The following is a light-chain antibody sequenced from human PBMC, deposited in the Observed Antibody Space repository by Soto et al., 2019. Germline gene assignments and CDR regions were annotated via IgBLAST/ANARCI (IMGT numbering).Light chain of an antibody. J-gene: IGKJ1*01. CDR2: EAS. CDR1: QSVSNY. CDR3: QQYGSSGT. Sequence: EIVLSQSPATLSLSPGERATLSCRASQSVSNYLAWYRQKPGQAPRLLIYEASNRATGIPARFSGSGSGTDFTLTISRLEPEDFAVYYCQQYGSSGTVGQGTKVDIK. V-gene: IGKV3-11*01.